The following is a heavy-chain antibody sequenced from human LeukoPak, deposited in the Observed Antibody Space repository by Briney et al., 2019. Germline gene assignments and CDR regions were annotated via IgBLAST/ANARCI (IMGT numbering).Heavy chain of an antibody. V-gene: IGHV3-23*01. CDR3: ARKDISTWYFDY. CDR2: INGSGGST. D-gene: IGHD6-13*01. J-gene: IGHJ4*02. Sequence: PGGSLRLSCAASGFTLRTYDMSWVRQAPGKGLEWVSDINGSGGSTYYADSVKGRFTISRDNSKNTLYLQMNSLRAEDTAVYYCARKDISTWYFDYWGQGTLVTVSS. CDR1: GFTLRTYD.